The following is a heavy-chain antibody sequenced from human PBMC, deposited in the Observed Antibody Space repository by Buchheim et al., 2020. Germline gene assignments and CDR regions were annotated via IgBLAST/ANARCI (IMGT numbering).Heavy chain of an antibody. Sequence: QLQLQESGPGLVKPSETLSLTCSVSGDSISSSSHYWGWIRQPPGKGLEWIGSILYNGNTYYSPSLKSRVTVFADTSKNPFSLRLSSVTAADTAVYYCATQRRDGYNFWDYWGLGTL. D-gene: IGHD5-24*01. J-gene: IGHJ4*02. V-gene: IGHV4-39*01. CDR1: GDSISSSSHY. CDR3: ATQRRDGYNFWDY. CDR2: ILYNGNT.